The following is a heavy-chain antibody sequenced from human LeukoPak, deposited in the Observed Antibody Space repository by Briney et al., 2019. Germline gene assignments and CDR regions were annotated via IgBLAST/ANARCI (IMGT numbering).Heavy chain of an antibody. CDR2: IYTSGST. CDR3: ARSIEAAGRAFDI. CDR1: GGSISSYY. V-gene: IGHV4-4*07. J-gene: IGHJ3*02. Sequence: PSETLSLTCTVSGGSISSYYWSWIRQPAGKGLEWVGRIYTSGSTNYNPSLKSRVTMSVDTSKNQFSLNLTSVTAADTAAYYCARSIEAAGRAFDIWGQGTKVSVSS. D-gene: IGHD6-13*01.